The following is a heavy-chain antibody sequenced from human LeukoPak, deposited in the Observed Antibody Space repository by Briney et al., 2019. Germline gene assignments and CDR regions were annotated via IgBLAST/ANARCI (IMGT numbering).Heavy chain of an antibody. J-gene: IGHJ6*03. Sequence: SETLSLTCAVDGGPFSGYDWSRIRQPPGKGLEWIGEINESGRTNYNPSLKSRVSISVDPSKSQFSLKVSSVTAADTALYYCARGLFWGSAGNGICYMDVWGTGTTVTVYS. D-gene: IGHD7-27*01. CDR2: INESGRT. CDR1: GGPFSGYD. V-gene: IGHV4-34*01. CDR3: ARGLFWGSAGNGICYMDV.